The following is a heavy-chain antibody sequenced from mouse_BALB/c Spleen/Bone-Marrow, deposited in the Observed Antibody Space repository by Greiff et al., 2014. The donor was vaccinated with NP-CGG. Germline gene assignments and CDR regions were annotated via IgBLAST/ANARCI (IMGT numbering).Heavy chain of an antibody. D-gene: IGHD2-4*01. CDR2: INPGSGGT. J-gene: IGHJ4*01. CDR3: ARDGDYDEGYAMDY. V-gene: IGHV1-54*01. Sequence: VQLQQSGAELVRPGTSVKVSCKASGYAFTNYLIEWVKQRPGQGLEWIGVINPGSGGTNYNEKFKGKATLTADKSSSTAYMQLSSLTSDDSAVYFCARDGDYDEGYAMDYWGQGTSVTGSS. CDR1: GYAFTNYL.